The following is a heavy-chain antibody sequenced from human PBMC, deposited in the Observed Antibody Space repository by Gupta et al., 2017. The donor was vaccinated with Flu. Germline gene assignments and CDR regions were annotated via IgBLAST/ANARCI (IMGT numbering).Heavy chain of an antibody. J-gene: IGHJ3*02. V-gene: IGHV3-21*04. CDR3: AVASTVVRTPNDPVDI. D-gene: IGHD3-10*01. Sequence: WVRQAPGKGLEWVSSIDGTGTFTYYADSVKGRFTISRDNAQSSLFLQMSSLRVEDTAVYYCAVASTVVRTPNDPVDIWGQGTMVTVSS. CDR2: IDGTGTFT.